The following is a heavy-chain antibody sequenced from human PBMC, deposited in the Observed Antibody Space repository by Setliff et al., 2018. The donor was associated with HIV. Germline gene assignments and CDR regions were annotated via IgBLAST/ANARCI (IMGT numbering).Heavy chain of an antibody. CDR3: ARHVGYYYGGVFQH. V-gene: IGHV5-10-1*01. CDR1: GYTFTNYW. D-gene: IGHD3-10*01. J-gene: IGHJ1*01. CDR2: IDPSDSYT. Sequence: PGESLKISCKGSGYTFTNYWITWVRQMPGKGLEWMGRIDPSDSYTNYSPSFQGHVTISADKSISTAYLQWSSLKASDTAMYYCARHVGYYYGGVFQHWGQGTLVTVSS.